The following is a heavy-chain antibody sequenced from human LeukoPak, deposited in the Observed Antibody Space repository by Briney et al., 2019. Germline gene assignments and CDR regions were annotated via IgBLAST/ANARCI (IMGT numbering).Heavy chain of an antibody. CDR3: TRDHLGDYYDSSGYYYWFDP. Sequence: SETLSLTCTVSGGSISSYYWSWIRQTPGKGLEWIGYIYYSGSTNFNPSLKSRVTISVDTSKNQFSLKMSSVTAADTAVYYCTRDHLGDYYDSSGYYYWFDPWGQGTLVTVSS. CDR2: IYYSGST. J-gene: IGHJ5*02. V-gene: IGHV4-59*13. D-gene: IGHD3-22*01. CDR1: GGSISSYY.